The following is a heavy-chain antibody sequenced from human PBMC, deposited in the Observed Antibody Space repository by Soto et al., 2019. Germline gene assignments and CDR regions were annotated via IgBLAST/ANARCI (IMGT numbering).Heavy chain of an antibody. CDR2: INADNGNT. J-gene: IGHJ6*02. Sequence: ASVKVSCKASGYTFTSYDMHWVRQAPGQRLEWMGWINADNGNTKYSQKLQGRVTITTDTSTSTAYMELRSLRSDDTAVYYCARDRSPLRYFDWLPAPGYYYGMDVGGQGTTVTVSS. CDR3: ARDRSPLRYFDWLPAPGYYYGMDV. D-gene: IGHD3-9*01. V-gene: IGHV1-3*01. CDR1: GYTFTSYD.